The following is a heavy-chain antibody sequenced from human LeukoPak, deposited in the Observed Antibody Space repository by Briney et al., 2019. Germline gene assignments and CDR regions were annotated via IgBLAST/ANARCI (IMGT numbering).Heavy chain of an antibody. CDR2: FDPEDGET. CDR1: GYTLTELS. D-gene: IGHD1-26*01. J-gene: IGHJ3*02. V-gene: IGHV1-24*01. CDR3: ATAPFSGSYYGAFDI. Sequence: ASVKVSCKVSGYTLTELSMHWVRQAPGKGLEWMGGFDPEDGETIYAQKFQGRVTMTEDTSTDTAYMELSSLRSGDTAVYYCATAPFSGSYYGAFDIWGQGTMVTVSS.